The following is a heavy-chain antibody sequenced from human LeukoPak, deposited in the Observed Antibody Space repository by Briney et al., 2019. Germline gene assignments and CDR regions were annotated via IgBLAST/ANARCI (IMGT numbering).Heavy chain of an antibody. D-gene: IGHD2-8*02. CDR3: ARGYCTGNSCSRAWFDP. V-gene: IGHV1-2*02. CDR1: RYTFTDYH. CDR2: INPNSGGT. Sequence: ASVRVSCKASRYTFTDYHIHWVRQAPGQGLEWMGWINPNSGGTNYAQKFQGRVTMTRDTSISTAHIEVNSLRSDDTAVYYCARGYCTGNSCSRAWFDPWGQGTLATVSS. J-gene: IGHJ5*02.